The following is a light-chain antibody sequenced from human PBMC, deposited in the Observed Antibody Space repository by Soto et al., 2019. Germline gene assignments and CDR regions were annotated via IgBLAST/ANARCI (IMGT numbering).Light chain of an antibody. CDR3: QQHSNWPRT. CDR2: DAS. Sequence: EIVLTQSPATLSLSPGERATLSCRASQSVSSYLAWNQQKPGQAPRLLIYDASTRATGIPARFSGSGSGTDFTLTISSLEPEDVAVYYCQQHSNWPRTFGQGTKLEIK. J-gene: IGKJ2*01. V-gene: IGKV3-11*01. CDR1: QSVSSY.